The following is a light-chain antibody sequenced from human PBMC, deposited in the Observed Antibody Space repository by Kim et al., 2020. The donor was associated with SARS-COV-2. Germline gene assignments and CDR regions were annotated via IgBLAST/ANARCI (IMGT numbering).Light chain of an antibody. CDR3: QQYNNWLST. CDR2: GAS. V-gene: IGKV3-15*01. J-gene: IGKJ3*01. CDR1: QSVSSN. Sequence: VSPGESATLSCRASQSVSSNLAWYQQKPGQAPRLLIYGASTRATGIPARFSGSGSGTEFTLTISSLQSEDFAVYYCQQYNNWLSTFGPGTKVDIK.